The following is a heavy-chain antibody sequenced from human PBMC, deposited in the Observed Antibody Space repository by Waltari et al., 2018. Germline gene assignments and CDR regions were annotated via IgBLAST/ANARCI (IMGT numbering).Heavy chain of an antibody. D-gene: IGHD3-10*01. CDR1: GFTFSSYA. J-gene: IGHJ4*02. Sequence: EVQLLESGGGLVQPGGSLRLSCAASGFTFSSYAMRWVRQAPGKGLEVVAVIYSGGSTYYADSVKGRFTISRDNSKNTLYLQMNSLRAEDTAVYYCAKEGGYYGSGAPDGYWGQGTLVTVSS. V-gene: IGHV3-23*03. CDR3: AKEGGYYGSGAPDGY. CDR2: VIYSGGST.